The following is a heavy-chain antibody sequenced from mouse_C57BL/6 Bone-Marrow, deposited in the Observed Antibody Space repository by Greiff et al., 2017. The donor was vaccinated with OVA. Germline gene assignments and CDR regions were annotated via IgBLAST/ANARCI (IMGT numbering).Heavy chain of an antibody. V-gene: IGHV1-15*01. CDR3: TRKAYGSSLYAMDY. D-gene: IGHD1-1*01. Sequence: QVQLQQSGAELVRPGASVTLSCKASGYTFTDYEMHWVKQTPVHGLEWIGAIDPETGGTAYNQKFKGKAILTADKSSSTAYMELRSLTSEDSAVYYCTRKAYGSSLYAMDYWGQGTSVTVSS. J-gene: IGHJ4*01. CDR2: IDPETGGT. CDR1: GYTFTDYE.